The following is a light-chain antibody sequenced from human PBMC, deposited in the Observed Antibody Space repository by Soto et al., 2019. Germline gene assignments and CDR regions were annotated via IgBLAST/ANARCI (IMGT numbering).Light chain of an antibody. CDR1: QSISTW. Sequence: DIQMTQSPSTLSASVGDRVTITCRASQSISTWLVWYQQKPGKAPKVLIYDASSLQSGVPSSFSGHVSGTDFTLTLSSLQPDDSAIYYCQQYKTYTTFGQGTKLEIK. CDR3: QQYKTYTT. V-gene: IGKV1-5*01. CDR2: DAS. J-gene: IGKJ2*01.